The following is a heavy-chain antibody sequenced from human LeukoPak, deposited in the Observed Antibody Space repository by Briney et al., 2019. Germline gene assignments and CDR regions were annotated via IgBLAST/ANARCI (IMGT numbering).Heavy chain of an antibody. Sequence: ASVKVSCKASGGTFSSYAISWVRQAPGQGLEWMGRIIPILGIANYAQKFQGRVTITADKSTSTAYMELSSLRSEDTAVYYCARDRLVRRNWFDPWGQGTLVTVSS. CDR3: ARDRLVRRNWFDP. D-gene: IGHD6-19*01. CDR1: GGTFSSYA. V-gene: IGHV1-69*04. CDR2: IIPILGIA. J-gene: IGHJ5*02.